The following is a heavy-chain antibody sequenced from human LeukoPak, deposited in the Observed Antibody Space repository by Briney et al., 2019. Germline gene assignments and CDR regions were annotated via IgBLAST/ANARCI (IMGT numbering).Heavy chain of an antibody. CDR2: ISYDGSNK. CDR1: GFTFSSYA. V-gene: IGHV3-30*04. CDR3: ARDVGLYYDILTGYYGIDY. Sequence: PGGSLRPSCAASGFTFSSYAMHWVRQAPGKGLEWVAVISYDGSNKYYADSVKGRFTNSRDNSKNTLYLQMNSLRAEDTAVYYCARDVGLYYDILTGYYGIDYWGQGTLVTVSS. D-gene: IGHD3-9*01. J-gene: IGHJ4*02.